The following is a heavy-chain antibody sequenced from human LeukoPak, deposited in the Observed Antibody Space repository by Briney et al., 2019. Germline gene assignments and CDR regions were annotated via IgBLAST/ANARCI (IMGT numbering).Heavy chain of an antibody. CDR2: INSDGSSI. Sequence: PGGSLRLSCAASGFTFSNYWMHWVRQAPGKGLVWVSHINSDGSSIGYADSVKGRFTISRDNAKSALYLQMNSLRAEDTAVYYCVRDPTEWEVPSDYWGQGTLVTVSA. V-gene: IGHV3-74*01. D-gene: IGHD1-26*01. J-gene: IGHJ4*02. CDR3: VRDPTEWEVPSDY. CDR1: GFTFSNYW.